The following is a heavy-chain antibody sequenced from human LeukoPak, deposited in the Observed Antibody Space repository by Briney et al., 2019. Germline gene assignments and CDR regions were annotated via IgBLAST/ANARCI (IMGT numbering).Heavy chain of an antibody. D-gene: IGHD1-14*01. V-gene: IGHV3-33*07. Sequence: PGGSLRLSCAASGFTFINYGMYWVRQAPGKGLEWVATVWYDGNNKYYADSVRGRFTISRANSKNMVFLHMDSLRVEDTAIYYCARDPDRSGFDFWGQGTLLTVSS. J-gene: IGHJ4*02. CDR3: ARDPDRSGFDF. CDR2: VWYDGNNK. CDR1: GFTFINYG.